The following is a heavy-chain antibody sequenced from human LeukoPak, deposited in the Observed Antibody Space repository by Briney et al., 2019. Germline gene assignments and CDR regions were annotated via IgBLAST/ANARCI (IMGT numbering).Heavy chain of an antibody. CDR2: INAGNGNT. V-gene: IGHV1-3*01. J-gene: IGHJ6*02. CDR3: ARDSLPISGGYDMDV. Sequence: ASVKVSCKASGYTFTNYAMHWVRQAPGQRLEWMGWINAGNGNTKYSQKFQGRDTITRDTSASTAYMELSSLRSEDTAVYYCARDSLPISGGYDMDVWGQGTTVTVSS. CDR1: GYTFTNYA. D-gene: IGHD3-10*01.